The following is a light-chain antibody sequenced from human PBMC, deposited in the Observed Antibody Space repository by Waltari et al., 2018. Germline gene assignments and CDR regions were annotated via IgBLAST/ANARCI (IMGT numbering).Light chain of an antibody. Sequence: DIVMTQSPDSLAVSLGERATINCKSSQSVLYSPNNKNYLAWYQQKPGQPPKLLIYWASTRESGVPDRFSGSGSGTDFTLAISSLQAEDVAVYYCQQYYSAPNTFGQGTNVEIK. CDR3: QQYYSAPNT. CDR1: QSVLYSPNNKNY. V-gene: IGKV4-1*01. J-gene: IGKJ2*01. CDR2: WAS.